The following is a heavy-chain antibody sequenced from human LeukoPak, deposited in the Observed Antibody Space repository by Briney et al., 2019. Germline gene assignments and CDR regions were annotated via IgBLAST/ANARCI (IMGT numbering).Heavy chain of an antibody. V-gene: IGHV3-53*01. J-gene: IGHJ3*02. CDR2: ISAGGSP. CDR3: ARPRLEYCSGGSCFDAFDI. Sequence: PGGSLRLSCAASGFTVSSNYMSWVRQAPGKGLEWVSVISAGGSPYYADSVKGRFTISRDNSKNTLFLQMNSLTAEDTAIYSCARPRLEYCSGGSCFDAFDIWGQGTMVTVSS. D-gene: IGHD2-15*01. CDR1: GFTVSSNY.